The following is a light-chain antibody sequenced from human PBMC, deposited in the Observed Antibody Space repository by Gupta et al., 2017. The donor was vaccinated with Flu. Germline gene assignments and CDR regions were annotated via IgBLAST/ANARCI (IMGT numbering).Light chain of an antibody. J-gene: IGKJ5*01. CDR3: QQYYSLPPLT. Sequence: IVLTQSPDSLAVSLGERASVNCKSSQSLLNTSKNKNYLAWYQQKPGQPPKLLMIWASTRQSGVPNRFSGSGSGTDFTLTISSLQAEDVAVYYCQQYYSLPPLTFGQGTRLDI. CDR2: WAS. CDR1: QSLLNTSKNKNY. V-gene: IGKV4-1*01.